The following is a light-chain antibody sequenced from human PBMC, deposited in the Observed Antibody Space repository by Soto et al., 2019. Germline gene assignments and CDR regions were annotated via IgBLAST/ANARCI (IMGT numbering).Light chain of an antibody. Sequence: DIQMTQSPSSVSASLGDRVTITCRASQGIGVYLAWFQQKPGNVPKLLIYAASTLQSGVPSRFSGSGSGTDFTLTISSQQPEDVATYYCQKYNSAPLTIGGGTKVEIK. CDR1: QGIGVY. CDR3: QKYNSAPLT. CDR2: AAS. V-gene: IGKV1-27*01. J-gene: IGKJ4*01.